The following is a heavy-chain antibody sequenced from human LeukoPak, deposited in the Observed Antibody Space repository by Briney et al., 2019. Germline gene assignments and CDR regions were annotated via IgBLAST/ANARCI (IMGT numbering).Heavy chain of an antibody. CDR2: IKQDGSEK. J-gene: IGHJ4*02. D-gene: IGHD1-26*01. CDR1: GFTFSDYW. CDR3: AKKGATTGDFDY. Sequence: GGSLRLTCAASGFTFSDYWMSWVRQAPGKGLEWVANIKQDGSEKYYVDSVKGRFTISRDNAKNSLYLQMNSLRAEDTAVYYCAKKGATTGDFDYWGQGTLVTVSS. V-gene: IGHV3-7*01.